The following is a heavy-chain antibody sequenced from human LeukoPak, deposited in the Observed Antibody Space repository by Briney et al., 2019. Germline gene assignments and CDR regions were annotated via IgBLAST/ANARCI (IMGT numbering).Heavy chain of an antibody. CDR1: GITFSKYW. J-gene: IGHJ4*02. CDR3: AKGGPQFFDY. CDR2: ISGSGGST. Sequence: GGSLRLSCVDSGITFSKYWMSWGRQAPGKGLEWVSTISGSGGSTYSTDSVKGRFTISRDNSKSTLYLQMNSLRVEDTAIYYCAKGGPQFFDYWGQGTLVTVSS. V-gene: IGHV3-23*01. D-gene: IGHD5-24*01.